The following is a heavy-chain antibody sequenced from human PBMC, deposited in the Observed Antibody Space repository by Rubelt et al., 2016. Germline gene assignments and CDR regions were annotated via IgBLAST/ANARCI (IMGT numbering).Heavy chain of an antibody. CDR1: GFTFSSYE. Sequence: EVQLVESGGGLVQPGGSLRLSCAASGFTFSSYEMNWVRQAPGKGLEWVSYISSSGSTIYYAAFVKGRFTISRDNAKNSLYLQMNSLRAEDTAVYYCARSDIVATITDYWGQGTLVTVSS. J-gene: IGHJ4*02. D-gene: IGHD5-12*01. CDR2: ISSSGSTI. V-gene: IGHV3-48*03. CDR3: ARSDIVATITDY.